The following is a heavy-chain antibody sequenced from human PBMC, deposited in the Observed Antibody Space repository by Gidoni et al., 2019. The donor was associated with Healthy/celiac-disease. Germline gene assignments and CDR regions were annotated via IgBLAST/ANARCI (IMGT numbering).Heavy chain of an antibody. D-gene: IGHD3-22*01. CDR1: GFTFSDYY. Sequence: QVQLVESGGGLVKTGGSLRLSCAASGFTFSDYYMSWIRQSPGKGLEWVSYISSSSSYTNYADSVKGRFTISRDNAKNSLYLQMNSLRAEDTAVYYCARSHYYYDSSGYYPEDYWGQGTLVTVSS. J-gene: IGHJ4*02. V-gene: IGHV3-11*06. CDR2: ISSSSSYT. CDR3: ARSHYYYDSSGYYPEDY.